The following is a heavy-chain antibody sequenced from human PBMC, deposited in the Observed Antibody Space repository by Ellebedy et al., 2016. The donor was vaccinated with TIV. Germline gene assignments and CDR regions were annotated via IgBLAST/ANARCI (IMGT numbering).Heavy chain of an antibody. CDR2: ISGSGGST. J-gene: IGHJ4*02. D-gene: IGHD4-17*01. CDR1: GFTFRSYA. CDR3: ATGADYGDYEGVRYFDY. Sequence: GESLKISCAASGFTFRSYAMSWVRQPPGKGLEWVSAISGSGGSTYYADSVKGRFTISRDNSKNTLYLQMNSLRAEDPAVYYCATGADYGDYEGVRYFDYWGQGTLVTVSS. V-gene: IGHV3-23*01.